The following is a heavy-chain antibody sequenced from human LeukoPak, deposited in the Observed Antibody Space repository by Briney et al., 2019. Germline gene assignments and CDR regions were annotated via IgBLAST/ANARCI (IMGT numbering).Heavy chain of an antibody. J-gene: IGHJ5*02. Sequence: SETLSLTCTVSGGSISSSRYYWSWIRQPPGKGLEWIGKINHSGSTNYNPSLKSRVTISVDTSKNQFSLKLSSVTAADTAVYYCARAYSYDYVWGSYRWYNWFDPWGQGTLVTVSS. CDR1: GGSISSSRYY. CDR2: INHSGST. V-gene: IGHV4-39*07. CDR3: ARAYSYDYVWGSYRWYNWFDP. D-gene: IGHD3-16*02.